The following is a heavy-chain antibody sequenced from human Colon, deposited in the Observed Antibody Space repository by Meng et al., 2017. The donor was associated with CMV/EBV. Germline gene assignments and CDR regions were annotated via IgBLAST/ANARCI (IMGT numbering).Heavy chain of an antibody. V-gene: IGHV3-30*02. D-gene: IGHD3-3*01. CDR3: AKDPSTYYDFWSGYSYYYYGMDV. CDR1: GFTFSSYG. J-gene: IGHJ6*02. CDR2: IRYDGSNK. Sequence: GESLKISCAASGFTFSSYGMHWVRQAPGKGLEWVAFIRYDGSNKYYADSVKGRFTISRDNSKNTLYLQMNSLRAEDTAVYYCAKDPSTYYDFWSGYSYYYYGMDVWGQGTTVTVSS.